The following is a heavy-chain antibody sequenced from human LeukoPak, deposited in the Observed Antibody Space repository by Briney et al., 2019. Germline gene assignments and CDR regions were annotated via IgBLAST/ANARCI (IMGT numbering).Heavy chain of an antibody. J-gene: IGHJ4*02. Sequence: VASVKVSCKASGYTFTSYAMNWVRQAPGQGLEWMGWINTNTGNPTYAQGFTGRFVFSLDTSVSTAYLQISSLKAEDTAVYYCAIRARLGGWYPRDFMFDYWGQGTLVTVSS. CDR2: INTNTGNP. CDR1: GYTFTSYA. D-gene: IGHD6-19*01. V-gene: IGHV7-4-1*02. CDR3: AIRARLGGWYPRDFMFDY.